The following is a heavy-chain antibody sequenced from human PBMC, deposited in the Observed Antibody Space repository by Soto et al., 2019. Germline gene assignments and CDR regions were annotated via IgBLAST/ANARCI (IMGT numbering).Heavy chain of an antibody. CDR1: GGSFSGYY. V-gene: IGHV4-34*01. CDR2: INHSGRT. CDR3: ASGRKDSSLQNLDY. Sequence: QVQLQQWGAGLLKPSETLSLTCAVYGGSFSGYYWSWIRQPPGKGLEWIGEINHSGRTNYNPSLKSRVTISVDTSKNQFSLKLSSVTAADTAVYYCASGRKDSSLQNLDYWGQGTLVTVSS. D-gene: IGHD6-6*01. J-gene: IGHJ4*02.